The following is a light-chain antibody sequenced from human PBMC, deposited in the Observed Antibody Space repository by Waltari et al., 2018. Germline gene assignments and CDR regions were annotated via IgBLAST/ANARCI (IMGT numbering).Light chain of an antibody. CDR3: AAWDDSLSGLV. J-gene: IGLJ3*02. CDR1: SSNIGSNY. Sequence: QSVLTQPPSESGTPGQKVTISCNGSSSNIGSNYVYWYQQFPGTAPKLLIFKNNQRPSGVPDRFSDSKSGTSASLAINGLRSEDEADYYCAAWDDSLSGLVLGGGTKVTVL. CDR2: KNN. V-gene: IGLV1-47*01.